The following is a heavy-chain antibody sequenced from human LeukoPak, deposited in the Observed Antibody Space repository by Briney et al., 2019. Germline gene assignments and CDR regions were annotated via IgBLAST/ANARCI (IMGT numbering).Heavy chain of an antibody. CDR2: ISGSGGST. D-gene: IGHD3-22*01. CDR3: AKDYDSRGYYFHH. CDR1: GFTFSSYA. V-gene: IGHV3-23*01. J-gene: IGHJ1*01. Sequence: PGGSLRLSCAASGFTFSSYAMSWVRQAPGKGLEWVSAISGSGGSTYYADSVKGRFTISRDTSRNTLNLQMNSLRAEDTAIYYCAKDYDSRGYYFHHWGQGTLVTVSS.